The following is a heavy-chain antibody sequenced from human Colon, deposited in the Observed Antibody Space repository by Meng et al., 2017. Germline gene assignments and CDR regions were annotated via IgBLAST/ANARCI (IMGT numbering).Heavy chain of an antibody. V-gene: IGHV4-39*01. J-gene: IGHJ4*02. Sequence: QLQESGPGLVKPSEILSLPCNVSGVSIRSSSYYWGWIRQAPGKGLEWIGSIYASGSAPNNPSLKSRVTISVDTSKNQFSLSLTSVTAADTAVYYCARAVAGDTFDYWGQGTLVTVSS. CDR2: IYASGSA. D-gene: IGHD6-19*01. CDR1: GVSIRSSSYY. CDR3: ARAVAGDTFDY.